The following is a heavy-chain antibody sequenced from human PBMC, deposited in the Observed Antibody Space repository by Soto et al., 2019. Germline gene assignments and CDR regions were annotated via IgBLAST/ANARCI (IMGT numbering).Heavy chain of an antibody. J-gene: IGHJ4*02. CDR1: GFTFSSYG. CDR2: ISYDGSNK. V-gene: IGHV3-30*18. CDR3: AKDPATASVDY. Sequence: QVQLVESGGGVVQPGRSLRLSCAASGFTFSSYGMHWVRQAPGKGLEWVAVISYDGSNKYYADSVKGRFTISRDNSKNTLYLQRNSLRAEDTAVYYCAKDPATASVDYWGQGTLVTVSS.